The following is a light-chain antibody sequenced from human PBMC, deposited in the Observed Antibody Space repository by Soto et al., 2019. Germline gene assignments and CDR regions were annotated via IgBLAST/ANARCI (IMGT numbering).Light chain of an antibody. J-gene: IGLJ2*01. CDR3: NSDTTTNTLVV. V-gene: IGLV2-14*01. Sequence: QSALTQPASVSGSPGQSITISCTETNSDVGGGYTYVAWYQQHPGKAPKLMIYDVSNRPAGVSNRFSGSKSGTTASLTISGLQAEDEADYYCNSDTTTNTLVVFGGGTKLTVL. CDR1: NSDVGGGYTY. CDR2: DVS.